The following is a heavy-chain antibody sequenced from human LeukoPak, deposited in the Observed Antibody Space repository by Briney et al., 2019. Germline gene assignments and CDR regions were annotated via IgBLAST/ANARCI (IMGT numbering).Heavy chain of an antibody. D-gene: IGHD5-18*01. CDR2: INWNGGRT. CDR3: ARDLRGYSYGHWYFDL. J-gene: IGHJ2*01. CDR1: GFTFYDYG. V-gene: IGHV3-20*04. Sequence: GGSLRLSCAASGFTFYDYGMSWVRQAPGKGLEWVSGINWNGGRTGYADSVKGRFTISRDNAKNSLYLQMNSLRAEDTALYYCARDLRGYSYGHWYFDLWGRGTLVTVSS.